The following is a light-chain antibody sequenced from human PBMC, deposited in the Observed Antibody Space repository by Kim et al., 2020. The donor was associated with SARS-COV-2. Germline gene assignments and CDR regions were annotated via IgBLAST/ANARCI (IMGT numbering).Light chain of an antibody. J-gene: IGKJ4*01. CDR1: QSISSW. Sequence: ASVGDRVTITCRASQSISSWLAWYQQKPGKAPKLLIYDASSFESGVPSRFSGSGSGTEFTLTISSLQPDDFATYYCQQYNSYLLTFGGGTKVDIK. CDR3: QQYNSYLLT. V-gene: IGKV1-5*01. CDR2: DAS.